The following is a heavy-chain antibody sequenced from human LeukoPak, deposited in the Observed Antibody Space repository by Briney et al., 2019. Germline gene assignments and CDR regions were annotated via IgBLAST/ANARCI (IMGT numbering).Heavy chain of an antibody. J-gene: IGHJ5*02. CDR1: GYSISSGYY. CDR2: IYHSGST. CDR3: ARYYYDSSGYYFWWFDP. Sequence: SETLSLTCAVSGYSISSGYYWGWIRQPPGKGLEWIGSIYHSGSTYYNPSLKSRVTISVDTSKSQFSLKLSSVTAADTAVYYCARYYYDSSGYYFWWFDPWGQGTLVTVSS. D-gene: IGHD3-22*01. V-gene: IGHV4-38-2*01.